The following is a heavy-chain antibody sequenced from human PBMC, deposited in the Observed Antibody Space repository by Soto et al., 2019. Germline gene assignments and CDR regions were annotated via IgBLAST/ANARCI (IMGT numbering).Heavy chain of an antibody. CDR2: IYYSGST. CDR3: ARARGATRGGADY. Sequence: SETLSLTCTVSGGSISSYYWSWIRQPPGKGLEWIGYIYYSGSTNYNPSLKSRVTISVDTSKNQFSLKLSSVTAADTAVYYCARARGATRGGADYWGQGTLVTVSS. V-gene: IGHV4-59*01. J-gene: IGHJ4*02. CDR1: GGSISSYY. D-gene: IGHD1-26*01.